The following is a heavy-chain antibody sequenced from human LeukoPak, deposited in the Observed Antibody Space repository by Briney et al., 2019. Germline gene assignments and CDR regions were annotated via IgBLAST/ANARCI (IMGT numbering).Heavy chain of an antibody. J-gene: IGHJ3*01. CDR1: GFTFSSYS. D-gene: IGHD6-13*01. CDR3: AREEHRLAEAGTSAFDL. CDR2: INRDGGLT. Sequence: GGSLRLSCAASGFTFSSYSMNWVRQAPGKGLAWVSHINRDGGLTNYADSVKGRFTISRDNARNTVYLQMSSLRVEDTAIYFCAREEHRLAEAGTSAFDLGGQGTLVTVSP. V-gene: IGHV3-74*01.